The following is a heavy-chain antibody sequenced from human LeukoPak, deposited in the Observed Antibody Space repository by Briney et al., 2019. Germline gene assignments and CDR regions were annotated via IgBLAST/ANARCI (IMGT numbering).Heavy chain of an antibody. Sequence: SVKVSCKASGGTFISYAISWVRQAPGQGLEWMGGIIPIFGTANYAQKFQGRVTITADKSTSTAYVELSSLRSEDTAVYYCASSTGYSSGWYLPITDYWGQGTLVTVSS. CDR1: GGTFISYA. CDR2: IIPIFGTA. V-gene: IGHV1-69*06. D-gene: IGHD6-19*01. J-gene: IGHJ4*02. CDR3: ASSTGYSSGWYLPITDY.